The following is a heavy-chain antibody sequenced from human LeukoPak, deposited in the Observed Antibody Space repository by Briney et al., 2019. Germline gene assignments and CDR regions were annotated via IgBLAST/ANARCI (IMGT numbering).Heavy chain of an antibody. Sequence: PSETLSLTCTVSGDSISSSSYYWGWIRQPPGKGLEWIGSIYSGSTYYNPSLKSRVTISVDTSKNQFSLKLSSVTAADTAVYYCAREVYVGYCSSTSCLYYKDPFDYWGQGTLVTVSS. CDR1: GDSISSSSYY. D-gene: IGHD2-2*01. V-gene: IGHV4-39*07. CDR2: IYSGST. CDR3: AREVYVGYCSSTSCLYYKDPFDY. J-gene: IGHJ4*02.